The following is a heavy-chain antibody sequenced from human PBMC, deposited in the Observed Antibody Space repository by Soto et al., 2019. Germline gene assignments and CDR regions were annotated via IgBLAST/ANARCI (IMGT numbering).Heavy chain of an antibody. J-gene: IGHJ4*02. CDR2: INAGNGNT. D-gene: IGHD2-21*02. CDR3: ARSIVVVTALDY. Sequence: QVQLVQSGAEEKKPGASVKVSCKASGYTFTSYAMHWVRQAPGQRLEWMGWINAGNGNTKYSQKFQGRVTITRDTSASTAYMELSNLRSEDTAMYYCARSIVVVTALDYWGQGNLVTVSS. CDR1: GYTFTSYA. V-gene: IGHV1-3*05.